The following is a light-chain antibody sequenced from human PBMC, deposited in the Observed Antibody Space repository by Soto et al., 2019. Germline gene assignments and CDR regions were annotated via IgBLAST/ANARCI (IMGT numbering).Light chain of an antibody. V-gene: IGLV1-51*02. CDR3: GTWDSSLSGVV. CDR2: ENN. J-gene: IGLJ2*01. CDR1: SSNIGDNY. Sequence: SVLKQPPSVSAAPGQEGPISYSGSSSNIGDNYVSWYQQLPGTAPKLLIYENNRRPSGIPDRFSGSKSGTSATLGITGLQTGDEADYYCGTWDSSLSGVVFGGGTKVTVL.